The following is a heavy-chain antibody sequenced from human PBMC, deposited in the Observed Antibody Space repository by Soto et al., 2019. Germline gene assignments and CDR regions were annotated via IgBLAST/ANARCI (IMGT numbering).Heavy chain of an antibody. V-gene: IGHV3-23*01. CDR3: AKDRPVRVGITMVRAGDAFDI. Sequence: EVQLLESGGGLVQPGGSLRLACAASGFTFSSYAMSCVRQAPGKGLEWVSAISGSGGSTYYADSVKGRFTISRDNSKNTLYLQMNSLRAEDTAVYYCAKDRPVRVGITMVRAGDAFDIWGQGTMVTVSS. CDR2: ISGSGGST. CDR1: GFTFSSYA. J-gene: IGHJ3*02. D-gene: IGHD3-10*01.